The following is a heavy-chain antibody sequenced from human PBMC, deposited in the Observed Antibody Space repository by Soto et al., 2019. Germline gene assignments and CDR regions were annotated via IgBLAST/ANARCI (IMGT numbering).Heavy chain of an antibody. V-gene: IGHV3-33*01. D-gene: IGHD4-17*01. Sequence: PWGSLRLSCSASGFTFSSYGMHWFRQAPGKGLEWVAVIWYDGSNKYYADSVKGRFTISRDNSKNTLYLQMNSLRAEDTAVYYCARHDYGDYFLLYYYYGMDVWGQGTTVTVSS. CDR2: IWYDGSNK. CDR1: GFTFSSYG. J-gene: IGHJ6*02. CDR3: ARHDYGDYFLLYYYYGMDV.